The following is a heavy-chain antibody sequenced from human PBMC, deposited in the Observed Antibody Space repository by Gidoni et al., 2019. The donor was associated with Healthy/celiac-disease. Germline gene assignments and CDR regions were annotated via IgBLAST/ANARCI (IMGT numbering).Heavy chain of an antibody. V-gene: IGHV4-39*01. CDR3: ASLPRASPFFVVVVPATPTDAFDI. CDR1: GGSISSSRYY. J-gene: IGHJ3*02. Sequence: QLQLQASGPGLVKPSETLSLTCTVSGGSISSSRYYCGWIRPPPGKGLEWIGSIYYSGSTYYNPSLKSRVTISVDTSKNQFSLKLSSVTAAETAVYYCASLPRASPFFVVVVPATPTDAFDIWGQGTMVTVSS. CDR2: IYYSGST. D-gene: IGHD2-15*01.